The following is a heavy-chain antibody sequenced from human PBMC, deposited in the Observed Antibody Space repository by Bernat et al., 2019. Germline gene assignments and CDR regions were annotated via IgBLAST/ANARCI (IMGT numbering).Heavy chain of an antibody. CDR1: GFTFSSYG. J-gene: IGHJ4*02. CDR2: ISYDGSNK. D-gene: IGHD6-19*01. CDR3: ASSIAVAGTGYFDY. V-gene: IGHV3-30*03. Sequence: QVQLVESGGGVVQPGRSLRLSCAASGFTFSSYGMHWVRQAPGQGLEWVAVISYDGSNKYYSDSVKGRFTISRDNSKNTLYLQMNSLGAEDTAVYYCASSIAVAGTGYFDYWGQGTLVTVSS.